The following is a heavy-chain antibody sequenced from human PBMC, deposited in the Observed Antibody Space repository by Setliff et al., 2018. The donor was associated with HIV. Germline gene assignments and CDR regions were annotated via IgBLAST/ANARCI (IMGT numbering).Heavy chain of an antibody. D-gene: IGHD6-13*01. CDR2: IISILNVA. CDR1: RGTFTSYA. CDR3: ARVLKGYSSSYEAFDI. V-gene: IGHV1-69*10. J-gene: IGHJ3*02. Sequence: APVKVSCKTSRGTFTSYAFTWVRQAPGQGLEWMGGIISILNVATYAQKFQGRVTITADKSTSTVYMELSSLRSEDSAVYYCARVLKGYSSSYEAFDIWGQGTMVTVSS.